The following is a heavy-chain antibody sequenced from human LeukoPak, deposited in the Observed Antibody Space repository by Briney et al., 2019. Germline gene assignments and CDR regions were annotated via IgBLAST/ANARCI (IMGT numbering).Heavy chain of an antibody. CDR2: ISYDGSNK. CDR3: AREESAAPKNYYFDY. J-gene: IGHJ4*02. Sequence: PGRSLRLSCAASGFTFSSYAMHWVRQAPGKGLEWVAVISYDGSNKYYADSVKGRFTISRDNSKNTLYLQMNSLRAEDTAVYCCAREESAAPKNYYFDYWGQGTLVTVSS. V-gene: IGHV3-30*04. CDR1: GFTFSSYA. D-gene: IGHD6-6*01.